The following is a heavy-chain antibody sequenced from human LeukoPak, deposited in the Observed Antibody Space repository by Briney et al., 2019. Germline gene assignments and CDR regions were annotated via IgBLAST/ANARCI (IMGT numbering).Heavy chain of an antibody. D-gene: IGHD3-10*01. V-gene: IGHV4-38-2*02. Sequence: SETLSLTCTVSGYSISSGYYWGWIRQPPGKGLEWIGSIYHSGSTYYNPSLKSRVTISVDTSKNQFSLKLSSVTAADTAVYYCARHSAMDVWGKGTTVTVSP. J-gene: IGHJ6*04. CDR1: GYSISSGYY. CDR3: ARHSAMDV. CDR2: IYHSGST.